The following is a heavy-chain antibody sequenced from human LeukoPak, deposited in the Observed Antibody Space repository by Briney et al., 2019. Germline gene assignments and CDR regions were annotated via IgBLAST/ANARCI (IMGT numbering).Heavy chain of an antibody. J-gene: IGHJ4*02. Sequence: PSETLSLTCAISGGSISTYYLSWIRQPPGKGLEWIGYIYHSGSTNYNPSLKSRVTISVDTSQNQFYLKLSSVTAADTAVYYCARDGYSGSDALWGQGTLVTVSS. CDR3: ARDGYSGSDAL. V-gene: IGHV4-59*01. CDR2: IYHSGST. CDR1: GGSISTYY. D-gene: IGHD5-12*01.